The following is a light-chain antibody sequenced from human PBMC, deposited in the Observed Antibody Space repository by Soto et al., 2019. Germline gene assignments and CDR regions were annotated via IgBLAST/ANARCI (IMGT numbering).Light chain of an antibody. J-gene: IGKJ4*01. CDR1: QSVSSY. Sequence: EIVLTQSPATLSLSPGERATLSCRASQSVSSYLAWYQQKPGQAPRLLIYDASNRATGIPARFSGSGSGTDFTLTISSLEPEDFAVYYCQQRSNWQGLTFGGGTKVDIK. V-gene: IGKV3-11*01. CDR2: DAS. CDR3: QQRSNWQGLT.